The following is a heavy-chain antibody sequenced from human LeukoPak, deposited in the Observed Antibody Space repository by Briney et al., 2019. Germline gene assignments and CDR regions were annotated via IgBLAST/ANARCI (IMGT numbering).Heavy chain of an antibody. J-gene: IGHJ4*02. CDR3: AKVSRRYSSGWYLDYFDY. V-gene: IGHV3-43*02. CDR1: GFTLDDYT. CDR2: ISGDGRKT. D-gene: IGHD6-19*01. Sequence: GGSLRLSCAASGFTLDDYTMHWVRQVPGKGLEWVSPISGDGRKTYYVESVKGRFTISRDNSKNSLYLQMNSLTSEDSALYYCAKVSRRYSSGWYLDYFDYWGQGTLVTVSS.